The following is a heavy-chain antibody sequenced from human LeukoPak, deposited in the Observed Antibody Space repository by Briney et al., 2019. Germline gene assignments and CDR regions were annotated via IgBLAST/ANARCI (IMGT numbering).Heavy chain of an antibody. CDR3: ARISRGYDNYFDY. D-gene: IGHD5-12*01. CDR1: GGSISSSSYY. V-gene: IGHV4-39*01. Sequence: SETLSLTCTVSGGSISSSSYYWGWIRQPPGKGLEWIGSIYYSGSTYYNPSLKSRVTISVDTSKNQFSLKLSSVTAADTAVYYCARISRGYDNYFDYWGQGTLVTVSS. CDR2: IYYSGST. J-gene: IGHJ4*02.